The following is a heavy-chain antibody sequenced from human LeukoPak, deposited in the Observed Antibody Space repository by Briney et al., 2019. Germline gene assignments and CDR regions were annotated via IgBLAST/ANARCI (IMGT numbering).Heavy chain of an antibody. CDR1: GGTFSSYA. D-gene: IGHD6-19*01. J-gene: IGHJ4*02. CDR3: ARSIRIAVAGTCGY. V-gene: IGHV1-69*06. Sequence: GASVKVSCKASGGTFSSYAISWVRQAPGQGLEWMGGIIPIFGTANYAQKFQGRVTITADKSTSTAYMELSSLRSEDTAVYYCARSIRIAVAGTCGYWGQGTLVTVSS. CDR2: IIPIFGTA.